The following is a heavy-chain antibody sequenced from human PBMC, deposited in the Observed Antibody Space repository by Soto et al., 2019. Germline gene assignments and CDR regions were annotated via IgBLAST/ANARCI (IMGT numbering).Heavy chain of an antibody. D-gene: IGHD3-9*01. J-gene: IGHJ4*02. CDR2: ISPKSGGT. CDR1: GYSFIDYY. CDR3: ARPPGYISDWYYFDL. Sequence: ASVKASCKASGYSFIDYYIHWVRQAPGQGFEWTGRISPKSGGTNYAQKFEGRVTMTWDTSLNTAYMELSSLISDDTAVYYCARPPGYISDWYYFDLWGQGTLVTVSS. V-gene: IGHV1-2*02.